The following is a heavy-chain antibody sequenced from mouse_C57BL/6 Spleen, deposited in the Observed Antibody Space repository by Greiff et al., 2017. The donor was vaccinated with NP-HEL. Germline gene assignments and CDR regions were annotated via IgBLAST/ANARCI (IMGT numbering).Heavy chain of an antibody. CDR2: INPSSGYT. CDR1: GYTFTSYW. D-gene: IGHD1-1*01. CDR3: ARRYYGSSYWFAY. J-gene: IGHJ3*01. Sequence: VQLQQSGAELAKPGASVKLSCKASGYTFTSYWMHWVKQRPGQGLEWIGYINPSSGYTKYNQKFKDKATLTADKSSSTAYTQLSSLTYEDSAVYYCARRYYGSSYWFAYWGQGTLVTVSA. V-gene: IGHV1-7*01.